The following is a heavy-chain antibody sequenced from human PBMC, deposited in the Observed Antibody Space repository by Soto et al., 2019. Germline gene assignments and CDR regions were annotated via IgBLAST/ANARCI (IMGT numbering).Heavy chain of an antibody. D-gene: IGHD3-3*01. CDR2: IRSKAYGGTT. CDR3: TRDAGDYDFWSGYQIFDY. CDR1: GFTFGDYA. V-gene: IGHV3-49*03. Sequence: GGSLRLSCTASGFTFGDYAMSWFRQAPGKGLEWVGFIRSKAYGGTTEYAASVKGRFTISRDDSKSIAYLQMNSLKTEDTAVYYCTRDAGDYDFWSGYQIFDYWGQGTLVTVSS. J-gene: IGHJ4*02.